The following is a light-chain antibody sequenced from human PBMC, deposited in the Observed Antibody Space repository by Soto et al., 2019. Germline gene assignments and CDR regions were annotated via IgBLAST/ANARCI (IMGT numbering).Light chain of an antibody. Sequence: QAVVNQEPSLTVSPGGTVTLNCGSRTGAVTSGHYPYWFQQKPGQAPRTLIYDTSNKHSWTPARFSGSLLGGKAALTLSGAQPEDEAEYYCFLSYSGALVVFGGGTKLTVL. CDR1: TGAVTSGHY. CDR3: FLSYSGALVV. CDR2: DTS. V-gene: IGLV7-46*01. J-gene: IGLJ2*01.